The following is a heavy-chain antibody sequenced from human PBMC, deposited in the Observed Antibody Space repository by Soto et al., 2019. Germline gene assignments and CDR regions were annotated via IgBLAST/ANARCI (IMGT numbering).Heavy chain of an antibody. V-gene: IGHV3-33*01. Sequence: QVQLVESGGGVVQPGRSLRLSCAASGFTFSSYGMHWVRQAPGKGLEWVAVIWYDGSNKYYADSVKGRFTISRDNSKNTLYLQMNSLRAEDTAVYYGAIEPSLYSSGWYLDYWGQGTLVTGSS. D-gene: IGHD6-19*01. CDR2: IWYDGSNK. CDR1: GFTFSSYG. CDR3: AIEPSLYSSGWYLDY. J-gene: IGHJ4*02.